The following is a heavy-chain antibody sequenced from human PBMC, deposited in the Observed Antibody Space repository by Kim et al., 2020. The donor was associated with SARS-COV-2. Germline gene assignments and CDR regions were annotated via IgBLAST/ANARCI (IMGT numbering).Heavy chain of an antibody. D-gene: IGHD3-3*01. V-gene: IGHV3-21*01. CDR3: AREHPAYYDFWSGYYPYYMDV. J-gene: IGHJ6*03. CDR2: ISSSSSYI. Sequence: GGSLRLSCAASGFTFSSYSMNWVRQAPGKGLEWVSSISSSSSYIYYADSVKGRFTISRDNAKNSLYLQMNSLRAEDTAVYYCAREHPAYYDFWSGYYPYYMDVGGKGTTVTVPS. CDR1: GFTFSSYS.